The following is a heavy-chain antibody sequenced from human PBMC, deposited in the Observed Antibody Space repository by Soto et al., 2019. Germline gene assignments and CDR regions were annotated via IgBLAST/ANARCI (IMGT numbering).Heavy chain of an antibody. CDR2: IYYSGST. J-gene: IGHJ4*02. CDR1: GSSISSYY. Sequence: SETLSLSYTVSGSSISSYYWSWIRQPPGKGLEWIGYIYYSGSTNYNPSLKSRVTISVDTSKNQFSLKLNSVTAADTAVYYCARDRSLDYWGQGILVTVSS. CDR3: ARDRSLDY. V-gene: IGHV4-59*01. D-gene: IGHD2-15*01.